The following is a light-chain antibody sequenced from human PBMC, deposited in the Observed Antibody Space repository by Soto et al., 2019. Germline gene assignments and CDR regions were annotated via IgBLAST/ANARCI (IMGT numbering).Light chain of an antibody. V-gene: IGLV1-40*01. CDR2: GTN. CDR3: QSYDSSLGGNYV. J-gene: IGLJ1*01. Sequence: QSVLTQPPSVSGAPGQRVTISCTGSSSNIGAGYDVHWFQQLPGTAPKLLIYGTNNRPSGVPDRFSGSKSGTSVSLAITGLQAEDGADYYCQSYDSSLGGNYVFGTGTKVTVL. CDR1: SSNIGAGYD.